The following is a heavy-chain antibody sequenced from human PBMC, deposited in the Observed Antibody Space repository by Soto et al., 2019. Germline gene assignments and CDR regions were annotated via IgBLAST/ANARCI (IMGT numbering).Heavy chain of an antibody. V-gene: IGHV4-59*08. J-gene: IGHJ4*02. D-gene: IGHD4-17*01. Sequence: LETLSLTCTVSGGSISSYYWRWIRQPPGKGLEWIGYIYYSGSTNYNPSLKSRVTISVDTSKNQFSLKLSSVTAADTAVYYCASRTTVTSDIDYWGQGTLVTVSS. CDR3: ASRTTVTSDIDY. CDR1: GGSISSYY. CDR2: IYYSGST.